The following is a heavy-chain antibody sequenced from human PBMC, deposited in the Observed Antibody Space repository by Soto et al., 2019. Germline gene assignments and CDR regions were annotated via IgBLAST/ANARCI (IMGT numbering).Heavy chain of an antibody. Sequence: QVQLVEFGGGVVQRGGSLRLSCAASGFTFSSYGMHWVRQAPGKGLEWVAVIWYDGSNKYYADSVKGRYTISRDDSKNTVYLQMNSLGAEDTAVYYCTRDPLIAVAAYDAFDIWGQGTSVTVSS. V-gene: IGHV3-33*01. CDR3: TRDPLIAVAAYDAFDI. D-gene: IGHD6-19*01. CDR1: GFTFSSYG. CDR2: IWYDGSNK. J-gene: IGHJ3*02.